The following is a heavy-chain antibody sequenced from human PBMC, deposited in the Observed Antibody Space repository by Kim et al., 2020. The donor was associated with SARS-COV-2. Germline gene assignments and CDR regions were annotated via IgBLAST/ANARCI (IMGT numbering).Heavy chain of an antibody. CDR1: GFTFSTYG. CDR3: ATEYSASSAFDF. J-gene: IGHJ4*02. Sequence: GGSLRLSCAASGFTFSTYGMHWVRQPPGRGLEWVAMIRNDGSNKFYTDSVKGRFTISRDNFRNTLYLQMNSLRAEDTAVYYCATEYSASSAFDFWGQGSLVSASA. D-gene: IGHD6-6*01. CDR2: IRNDGSNK. V-gene: IGHV3-30*02.